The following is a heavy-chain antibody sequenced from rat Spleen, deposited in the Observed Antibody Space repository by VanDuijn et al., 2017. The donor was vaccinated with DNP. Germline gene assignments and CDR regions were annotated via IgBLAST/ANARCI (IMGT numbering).Heavy chain of an antibody. Sequence: EVQLVESGGGLVQPGRSLKLSCAASGFTFSNYDMAWVRQAPTKGLEWVASISTIGGSTYYRDSVKGRFTVSRDNAKSTLYLQMDGLRSEDTATYYCARRGYYGSYWYFDFWGPGTMVTVSS. V-gene: IGHV5-25*01. CDR1: GFTFSNYD. CDR3: ARRGYYGSYWYFDF. D-gene: IGHD1-6*01. J-gene: IGHJ1*01. CDR2: ISTIGGST.